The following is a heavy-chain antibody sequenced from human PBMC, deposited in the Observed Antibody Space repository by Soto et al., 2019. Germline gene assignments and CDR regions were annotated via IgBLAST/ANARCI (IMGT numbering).Heavy chain of an antibody. CDR2: ISYDGSNK. D-gene: IGHD2-15*01. CDR3: ARSGVALSVKTSLDY. Sequence: GGSLRLSCAASGFTFSSYAMHWVRQAPGKGLEWVAVISYDGSNKYYADSVKGRFTISRDNSKNTLYLQMNSLRAEDTAVYYCARSGVALSVKTSLDYWGQGTLVTVSS. V-gene: IGHV3-30-3*01. CDR1: GFTFSSYA. J-gene: IGHJ4*02.